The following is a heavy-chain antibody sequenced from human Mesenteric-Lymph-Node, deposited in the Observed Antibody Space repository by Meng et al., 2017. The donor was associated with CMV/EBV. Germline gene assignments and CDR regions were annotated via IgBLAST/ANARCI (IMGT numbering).Heavy chain of an antibody. CDR1: GFTFENYF. CDR3: ARDHDYSPWFDP. D-gene: IGHD4-11*01. V-gene: IGHV3-30*04. CDR2: ISFDGGDK. Sequence: GESLKISCAASGFTFENYFMRWVRQAPGKGLEWVAVISFDGGDKFYADSFKGRFSISRDNSNNTLFLQMNSLRGEDTAFYYCARDHDYSPWFDPWGQGTLVTVSS. J-gene: IGHJ5*02.